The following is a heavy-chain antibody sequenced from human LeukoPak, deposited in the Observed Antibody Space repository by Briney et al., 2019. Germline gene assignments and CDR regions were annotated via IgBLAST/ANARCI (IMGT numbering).Heavy chain of an antibody. V-gene: IGHV1-8*01. CDR3: ARAPGYQDAFDI. J-gene: IGHJ3*02. Sequence: ASVKVSCKASGYTFTSYDINWVRQATGQGLEWMGWMNPNSGNTGYAQKFQGRVTMTRNTSISTAYMELSSLRSEDTAVYYCARAPGYQDAFDIWGQGTMVTVSS. D-gene: IGHD5-18*01. CDR2: MNPNSGNT. CDR1: GYTFTSYD.